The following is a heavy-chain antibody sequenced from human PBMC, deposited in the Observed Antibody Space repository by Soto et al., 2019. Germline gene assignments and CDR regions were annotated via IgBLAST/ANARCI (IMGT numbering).Heavy chain of an antibody. D-gene: IGHD3-10*01. CDR1: GGSISSYY. V-gene: IGHV4-39*01. J-gene: IGHJ4*02. Sequence: NLSETLSLTCTVSGGSISSYYWSWIRQPPGKGLEWIGSIYYSGSTYYNPSLKSRVTISVDTSKNQFSLKLSSVTAADTAVYYCARRGSGSYSDYWGQGTLVTVSS. CDR2: IYYSGST. CDR3: ARRGSGSYSDY.